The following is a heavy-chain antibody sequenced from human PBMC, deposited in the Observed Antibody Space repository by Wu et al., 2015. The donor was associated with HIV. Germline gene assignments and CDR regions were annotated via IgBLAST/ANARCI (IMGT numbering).Heavy chain of an antibody. V-gene: IGHV1-69*05. CDR1: GGTFSSYA. CDR3: AVQGYYYDSSGAVGGY. J-gene: IGHJ4*02. D-gene: IGHD3-22*01. Sequence: QVQLVQSGAEVKKPGSSVKVSCKASGGTFSSYAISWVRQAPGQGLEWMGGIIPIFGTANYAQKFQGRVTITTDESTSTAYMELSSLRSEDTAVYYCAVQGYYYDSSGAVGGYWGQGTLVTVSS. CDR2: IIPIFGTA.